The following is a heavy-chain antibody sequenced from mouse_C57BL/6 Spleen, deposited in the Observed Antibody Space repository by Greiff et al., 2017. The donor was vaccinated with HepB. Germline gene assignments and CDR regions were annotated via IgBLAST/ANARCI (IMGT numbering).Heavy chain of an antibody. V-gene: IGHV1-64*01. J-gene: IGHJ3*01. CDR2: IHPNSGST. Sequence: QVQLQQPGAELVKPGASVKLSCKASGFTFTSYWMHWVKQRPGQGLEWIGMIHPNSGSTNYNEKFKSKATLTVDKSSSTAYMQLSSLTSEDSAVYYCARGNDYGDWFAYWGQGTLVTVSA. D-gene: IGHD2-4*01. CDR3: ARGNDYGDWFAY. CDR1: GFTFTSYW.